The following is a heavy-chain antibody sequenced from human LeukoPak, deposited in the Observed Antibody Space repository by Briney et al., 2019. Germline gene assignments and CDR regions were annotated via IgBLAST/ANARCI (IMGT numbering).Heavy chain of an antibody. CDR1: GYTFTSYY. D-gene: IGHD1-26*01. J-gene: IGHJ4*02. V-gene: IGHV1-46*01. Sequence: GGSLRLSCKASGYTFTSYYMHWVRQAPGQGLEWMGIINPSGGSTSYAQKFQGRVTMTRDMSTSTVYMELSSLRSEDTAVYYCASGSYSLISGYWGQGTLVTVSS. CDR2: INPSGGST. CDR3: ASGSYSLISGY.